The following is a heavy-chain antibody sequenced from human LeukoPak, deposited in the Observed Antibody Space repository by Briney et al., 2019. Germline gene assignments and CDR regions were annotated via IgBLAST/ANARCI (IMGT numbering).Heavy chain of an antibody. CDR1: GGSFSGYY. V-gene: IGHV4-34*01. D-gene: IGHD2-21*01. CDR2: INHSGST. Sequence: PSETLSLTCAVYGGSFSGYYWSWIRQPRGKGLEWIGEINHSGSTNYNPSLKSRVTISVDTSKNQFSLKLSSVTAADTAVYYCATQPIPLYGETYMPRVFDCWGQGTLVTVSS. J-gene: IGHJ4*02. CDR3: ATQPIPLYGETYMPRVFDC.